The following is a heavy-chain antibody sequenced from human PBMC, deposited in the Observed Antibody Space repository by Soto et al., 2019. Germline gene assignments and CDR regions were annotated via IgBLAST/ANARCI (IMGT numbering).Heavy chain of an antibody. CDR2: ISPGDSDA. CDR1: GYEVSTWHNFTSYW. J-gene: IGHJ4*02. Sequence: GESLKISCQGSGYEVSTWHNFTSYWIAWVRQKPGEGLAWMGVISPGDSDARYSPSFQGQVTISVDVSISTAYLQWSSLKASEPAIYFCAGPRDVHRKVYYDLWGEGTQVTVSS. CDR3: AGPRDVHRKVYYDL. V-gene: IGHV5-51*01.